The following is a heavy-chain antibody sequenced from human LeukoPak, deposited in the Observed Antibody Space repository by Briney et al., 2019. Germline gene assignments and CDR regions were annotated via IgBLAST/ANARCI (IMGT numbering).Heavy chain of an antibody. J-gene: IGHJ3*02. CDR2: INPSGGST. Sequence: GASVKASCKASGYTFTSYYMHWVRQAPGQGLEWMGIINPSGGSTSYAQKFQGRVTMTRDTSTSTVYMELSSLRSEDTAVYYCARDLLLWFGENDAFDIWGQGTMVTVSS. CDR3: ARDLLLWFGENDAFDI. D-gene: IGHD3-10*01. CDR1: GYTFTSYY. V-gene: IGHV1-46*01.